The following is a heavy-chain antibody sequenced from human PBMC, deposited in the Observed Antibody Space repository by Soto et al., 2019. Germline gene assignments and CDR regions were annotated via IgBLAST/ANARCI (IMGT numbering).Heavy chain of an antibody. V-gene: IGHV1-46*01. CDR2: INPSGGST. CDR1: GYTFTSYY. CDR3: AILRGLVPGQYGMDV. Sequence: ASVKVSCKASGYTFTSYYMHWVRQAPGQGLEWMGIINPSGGSTSYAQKFQGRVTMTRDTSTSTVYMEPSSLRSEDTAVYYCAILRGLVPGQYGMDVWGQGTTVTVSS. J-gene: IGHJ6*02. D-gene: IGHD6-6*01.